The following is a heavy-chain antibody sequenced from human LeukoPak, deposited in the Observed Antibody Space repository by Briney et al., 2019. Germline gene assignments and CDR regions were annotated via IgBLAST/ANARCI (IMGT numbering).Heavy chain of an antibody. CDR3: ARHPPPAMRGLDYMDV. D-gene: IGHD3-10*01. J-gene: IGHJ6*03. Sequence: GASVKVSCKASGYTFSDYYMHWVRQAPGQGLEWMGRINPSSGGTNYAQKFQGRVTMTRDTSISTAYMELSGLRSDDTAVYYCARHPPPAMRGLDYMDVWGKGTTVTVSS. CDR2: INPSSGGT. CDR1: GYTFSDYY. V-gene: IGHV1-2*06.